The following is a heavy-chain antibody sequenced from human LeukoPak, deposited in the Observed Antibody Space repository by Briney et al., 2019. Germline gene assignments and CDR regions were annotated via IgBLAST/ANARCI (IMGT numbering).Heavy chain of an antibody. CDR2: ISSSSSYI. CDR3: ARELIVVVEAATPHYYYYMDV. J-gene: IGHJ6*03. CDR1: GFTFSSYS. Sequence: GSLRLSCAASGFTFSSYSMNWVRQAPGKGLEWVSSISSSSSYIYYADSVKGRFTISRDNAKNSLYLQMNSLRAEDTAVYYCARELIVVVEAATPHYYYYMDVWGKGTTVTVSS. D-gene: IGHD2-15*01. V-gene: IGHV3-21*01.